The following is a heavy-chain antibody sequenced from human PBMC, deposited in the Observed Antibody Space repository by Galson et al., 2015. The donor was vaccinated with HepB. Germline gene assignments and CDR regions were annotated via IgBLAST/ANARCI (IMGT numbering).Heavy chain of an antibody. Sequence: SLRLSCAASGFTFSSYGMHWVRQAPGKGLEWVAVIWYDGSNKYYADSVKGRFTISRDNSKNTLYLQMNSLRAEDTAVYYCARDLRPYGSGSYYIPLCGYWGQGTLVTVSS. CDR3: ARDLRPYGSGSYYIPLCGY. J-gene: IGHJ4*02. D-gene: IGHD3-10*01. CDR2: IWYDGSNK. CDR1: GFTFSSYG. V-gene: IGHV3-33*01.